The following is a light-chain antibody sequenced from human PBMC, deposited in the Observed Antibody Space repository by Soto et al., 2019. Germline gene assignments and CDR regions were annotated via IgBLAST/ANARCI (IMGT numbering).Light chain of an antibody. V-gene: IGKV3-20*01. CDR2: GTS. J-gene: IGKJ2*01. CDR3: QQNYRTPPYT. Sequence: EVVLTQSPGTLSLSPGERATLSCRASESVSTDSLAWYQQRPGQPPRLLIFGTSSRATGIPDRFSGRGSETDFTLTITRLDPEDFATYYCQQNYRTPPYTFGQGTKLEMK. CDR1: ESVSTDS.